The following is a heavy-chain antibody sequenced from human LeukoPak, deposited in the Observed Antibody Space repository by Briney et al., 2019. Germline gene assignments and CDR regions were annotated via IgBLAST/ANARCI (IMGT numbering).Heavy chain of an antibody. CDR3: ARTGLGEPNYYGMDV. CDR2: IIPIFGTA. D-gene: IGHD3-16*01. Sequence: SLKVSCKASGGTFSSYAISWVRQAPGQGLEWMGGIIPIFGTANYAQKFQGRVTITADESTSTAYMELSSLRSEDTGVYYCARTGLGEPNYYGMDVWGKGITVTVSS. J-gene: IGHJ6*04. V-gene: IGHV1-69*13. CDR1: GGTFSSYA.